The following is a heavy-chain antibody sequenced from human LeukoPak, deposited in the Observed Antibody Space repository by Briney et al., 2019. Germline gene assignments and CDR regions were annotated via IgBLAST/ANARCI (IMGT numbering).Heavy chain of an antibody. CDR3: ARGLRYFDWSPPSTFDI. D-gene: IGHD3-9*01. CDR1: GGSISSYY. V-gene: IGHV4-59*01. J-gene: IGHJ3*02. CDR2: IYYSGST. Sequence: SETLSLTCTVSGGSISSYYWSWIRQPPGKGLEWIGYIYYSGSTNYNPSLMSGVTISVDTSKNQFSLKLSSVTAADTAVYYCARGLRYFDWSPPSTFDIWGQGTMVTVSS.